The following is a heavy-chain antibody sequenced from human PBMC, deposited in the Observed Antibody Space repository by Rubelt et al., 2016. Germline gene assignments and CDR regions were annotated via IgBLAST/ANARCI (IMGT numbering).Heavy chain of an antibody. V-gene: IGHV4-59*12. J-gene: IGHJ4*02. D-gene: IGHD6-6*01. CDR2: IYYSGST. Sequence: QVQLQESGPGLVKPSETLSLTCTVSGGSISSYFWTWIRQPPGKGLEWIGSIYYSGSTYYNPSLSSRVTITVDTSKNQFSRKLSSVTAADTAVYYCARTYRSSSFDYWGQGTLVTVSS. CDR1: GGSISSYF. CDR3: ARTYRSSSFDY.